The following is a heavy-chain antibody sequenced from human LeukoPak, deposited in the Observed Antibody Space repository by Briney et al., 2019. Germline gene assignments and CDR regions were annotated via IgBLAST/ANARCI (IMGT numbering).Heavy chain of an antibody. D-gene: IGHD6-13*01. Sequence: SETLSLTCTVSGGSISSYYWSRIRQPPGKGLEWIGYIYYSGSTNYNPSLKSRVTISVDTSKNQFSLKLSSVTAADTAVYYCARGSGPAAGKLFYYWGQGTLVTVSS. V-gene: IGHV4-59*01. CDR1: GGSISSYY. CDR3: ARGSGPAAGKLFYY. J-gene: IGHJ4*02. CDR2: IYYSGST.